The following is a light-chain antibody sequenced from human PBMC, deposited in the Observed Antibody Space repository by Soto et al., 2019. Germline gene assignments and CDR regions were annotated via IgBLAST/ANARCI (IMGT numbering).Light chain of an antibody. Sequence: QSALTQVASVSGSPGQSITISCTADNSDFSGYKYVSWYQHHPGKAPKLMIYDVSNRPSGVSYRFSGSKSGNTASLTISGLQADDEADYYCTSYINKTIVSFGGGTQLTVL. V-gene: IGLV2-14*03. CDR2: DVS. CDR3: TSYINKTIVS. CDR1: NSDFSGYKY. J-gene: IGLJ2*01.